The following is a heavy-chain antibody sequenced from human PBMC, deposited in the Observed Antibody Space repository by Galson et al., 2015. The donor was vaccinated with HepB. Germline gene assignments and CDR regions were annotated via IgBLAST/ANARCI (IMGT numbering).Heavy chain of an antibody. J-gene: IGHJ4*02. CDR1: GYTFSSYS. V-gene: IGHV1-18*01. Sequence: SVKVSCKASGYTFSSYSITWVRQAPGQGLEWMGWINPYNRDTKYAQKFQGRVTLTGDTSTSTAYLELRSLRSDDTAVYYCARGGRWSELESFDYWGQGTLVTVSS. CDR2: INPYNRDT. CDR3: ARGGRWSELESFDY. D-gene: IGHD3-16*01.